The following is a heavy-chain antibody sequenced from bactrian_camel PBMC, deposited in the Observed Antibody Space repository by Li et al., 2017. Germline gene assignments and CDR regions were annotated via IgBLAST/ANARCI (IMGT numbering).Heavy chain of an antibody. CDR2: ICTPNGAT. Sequence: EVQLVESGGDSVQPGGSLTLSCVNSGDTFPSHCMGWFRQAPGKEREGVARICTPNGATIYADSVKGRFTVSRDHAKATLDLEMTTLEVEDTAMYYCAYDLPRYCDLKVMTTRTRKYGQGTQVTVS. D-gene: IGHD5*01. V-gene: IGHV3S32*01. J-gene: IGHJ4*01. CDR1: GDTFPSHC.